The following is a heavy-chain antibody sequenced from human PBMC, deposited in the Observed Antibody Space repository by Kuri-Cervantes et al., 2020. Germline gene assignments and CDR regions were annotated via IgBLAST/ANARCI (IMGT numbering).Heavy chain of an antibody. CDR3: AEIPTYLNILTGYPSDY. CDR2: IRSVGTT. J-gene: IGHJ4*02. CDR1: GFTFSSYW. D-gene: IGHD3-9*01. V-gene: IGHV3-74*01. Sequence: GGSLRLSCAASGFTFSSYWMHWVRQAPGKGLEWVSSIRSVGTTFYAVSVKGRFIISRDNSRNTLYLQMNSLKTEDTAMYYCAEIPTYLNILTGYPSDYWGQGTLVTVSS.